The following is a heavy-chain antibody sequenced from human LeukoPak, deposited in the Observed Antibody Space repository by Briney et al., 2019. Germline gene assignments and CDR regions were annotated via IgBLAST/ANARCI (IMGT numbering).Heavy chain of an antibody. V-gene: IGHV4-59*01. CDR2: IYYSGST. CDR1: GGSISSYY. Sequence: SETLSLTCTVSGGSISSYYWSWIRQPPGKGLEWIGYIYYSGSTNYNPSLKSRVTISVDTSKNQFSLKLSSVTAADTAVYYCARGEDIVVVPPAQAWFDPWGQGTLVTVSS. D-gene: IGHD2-2*01. CDR3: ARGEDIVVVPPAQAWFDP. J-gene: IGHJ5*02.